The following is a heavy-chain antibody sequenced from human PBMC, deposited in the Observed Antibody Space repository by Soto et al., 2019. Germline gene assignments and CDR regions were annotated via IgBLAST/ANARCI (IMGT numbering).Heavy chain of an antibody. D-gene: IGHD4-17*01. CDR2: ISYDGTNI. CDR3: AKDLQSDGDYDYYCYGMDV. CDR1: GFTFSTYG. V-gene: IGHV3-30*18. J-gene: IGHJ6*02. Sequence: QVQLVESGGGEVQPGRSLTISCAASGFTFSTYGMHWVRQTPGKGLEWVAVISYDGTNIYYSDSVKGRFIISRDNFKNTLTLQMNSLRADYTAGYSCAKDLQSDGDYDYYCYGMDVWGLGTRVTVSS.